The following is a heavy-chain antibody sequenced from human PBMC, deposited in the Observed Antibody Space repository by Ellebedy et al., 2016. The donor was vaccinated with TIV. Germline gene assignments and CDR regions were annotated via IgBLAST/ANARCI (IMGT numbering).Heavy chain of an antibody. CDR1: GYTFTSYD. V-gene: IGHV1-8*01. D-gene: IGHD3-16*02. Sequence: ASVKVSCXASGYTFTSYDINWVRQATGQGLEWMGWMNPNSGNTGYAQKFQGRVTMTRNTSISTAYMELSSLRSEDTAVYYCARVRSYDYVWGSYRYPYYYYGMDVWGQGTTVTVSS. CDR2: MNPNSGNT. CDR3: ARVRSYDYVWGSYRYPYYYYGMDV. J-gene: IGHJ6*02.